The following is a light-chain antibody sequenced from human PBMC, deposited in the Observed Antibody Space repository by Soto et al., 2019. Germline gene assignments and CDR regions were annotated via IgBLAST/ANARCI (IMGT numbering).Light chain of an antibody. V-gene: IGKV1-9*01. CDR3: QQLNSYPYT. J-gene: IGKJ2*01. CDR1: QGISSY. CDR2: AAS. Sequence: DIQLTQSPSFLSASVGDRVTITCRASQGISSYLAWYQQKPGTAPKLLIYAASTLQSGVPSRFSGSGSGTEFTLTISSLQPVDFATYFCQQLNSYPYTFGQGTKLEIK.